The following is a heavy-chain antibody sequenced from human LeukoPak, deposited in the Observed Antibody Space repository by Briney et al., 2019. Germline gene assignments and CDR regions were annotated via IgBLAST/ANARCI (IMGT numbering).Heavy chain of an antibody. J-gene: IGHJ6*03. V-gene: IGHV3-21*01. D-gene: IGHD6-13*01. CDR1: GFTFSSYS. Sequence: PGGSLRLSCAASGFTFSSYSMNWVRQAPGKGLEWVSSISSSSSYIYYADSVKGRFTISRDNAKNSLYLQMNSLRAEDTAVYYCARDSVREAAAYYYYYMDVWGKGTTVTVSS. CDR2: ISSSSSYI. CDR3: ARDSVREAAAYYYYYMDV.